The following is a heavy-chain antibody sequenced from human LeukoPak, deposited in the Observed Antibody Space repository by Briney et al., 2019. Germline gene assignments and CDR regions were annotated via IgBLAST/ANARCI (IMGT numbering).Heavy chain of an antibody. V-gene: IGHV3-7*01. D-gene: IGHD3-3*01. CDR3: ASPEWLPDSIDI. CDR1: GLSFSNYW. J-gene: IGHJ3*02. Sequence: GGSLRLSCAASGLSFSNYWMTWVRQAPGKGLEWVATIKQDGSEKYYADSVKGRFTISRDNAQNLLYLQMNSLRTEHTAVYYCASPEWLPDSIDIWGQGTMVTVSS. CDR2: IKQDGSEK.